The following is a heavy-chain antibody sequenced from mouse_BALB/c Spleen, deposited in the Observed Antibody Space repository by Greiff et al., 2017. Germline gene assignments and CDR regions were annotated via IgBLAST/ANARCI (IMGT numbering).Heavy chain of an antibody. J-gene: IGHJ2*01. CDR2: ISSGSSTI. CDR3: ARYGRYEGFDY. D-gene: IGHD2-14*01. V-gene: IGHV5-17*02. CDR1: GFTFSSFG. Sequence: DVMLVESGGGLVKPGGSLKLSCAASGFTFSSFGMHWVRQAPEKGLEWVAYISSGSSTIYYADTVKGRFTISRDNPKNTLFLQMTSLRSEDTAMYYCARYGRYEGFDYWGQGTTLTVSS.